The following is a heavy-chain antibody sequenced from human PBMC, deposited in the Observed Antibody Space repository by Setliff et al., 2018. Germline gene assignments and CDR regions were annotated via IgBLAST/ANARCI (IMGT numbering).Heavy chain of an antibody. Sequence: ASVKGSCKASGYTFTNYDINWVRQATGQGLEWMGWINPNSGNTGYAQNFQGRVTMTRNTSISTAYMELSSLRFEDTAVYYCARGPRHNFWSGYYLVAVNYWVHGTLVTVSS. V-gene: IGHV1-8*02. D-gene: IGHD3-3*01. CDR3: ARGPRHNFWSGYYLVAVNY. CDR2: INPNSGNT. CDR1: GYTFTNYD. J-gene: IGHJ4*01.